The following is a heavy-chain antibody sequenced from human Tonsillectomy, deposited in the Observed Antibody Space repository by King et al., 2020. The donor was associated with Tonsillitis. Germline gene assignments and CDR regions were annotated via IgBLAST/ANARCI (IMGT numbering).Heavy chain of an antibody. CDR3: ARESPHGDLGLYHHRNGG. J-gene: IGHJ6*02. Sequence: VQLVQSGAEVKKPGASVKVSCMASGYTFTSYGISWVRQAPGQGLEWMGWISAYNGNTNYAQKLQGRVTMTTDTSTSTAYMELRSLRSDDTAVYYCARESPHGDLGLYHHRNGGRGQGTKVNRSS. D-gene: IGHD4-17*01. CDR2: ISAYNGNT. CDR1: GYTFTSYG. V-gene: IGHV1-18*04.